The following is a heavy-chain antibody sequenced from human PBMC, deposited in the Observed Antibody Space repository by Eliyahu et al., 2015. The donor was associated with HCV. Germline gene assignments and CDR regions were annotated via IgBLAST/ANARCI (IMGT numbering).Heavy chain of an antibody. J-gene: IGHJ3*02. D-gene: IGHD6-19*01. V-gene: IGHV4-34*01. CDR1: GGSFXGYY. CDR3: ARGRSGYSSGWYRVAYAFDI. Sequence: QVQLQQWGAGLLKPSEXLSLTCAVYGGSFXGYYWSWIRQPPGKGLEWIGEINHSXSTNYNPSLXSRVTISVDTSKNQFSLKXSSVTAADTAVYYCARGRSGYSSGWYRVAYAFDIWGQGTMVTVSS. CDR2: INHSXST.